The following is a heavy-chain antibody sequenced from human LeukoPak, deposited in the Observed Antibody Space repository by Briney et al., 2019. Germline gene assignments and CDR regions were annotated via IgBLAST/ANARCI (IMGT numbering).Heavy chain of an antibody. CDR1: GFTFSSYW. CDR2: IKQDGSEK. J-gene: IGHJ4*02. D-gene: IGHD3-10*01. CDR3: ASVVRGVINLFDY. V-gene: IGHV3-7*01. Sequence: GGSLRLSCAASGFTFSSYWMSWVRQAPGKGLEWVANIKQDGSEKYYVDSVKGRFTISRDNAKNSLYLQMNSLRAEDTAVYYCASVVRGVINLFDYWGQGTLVTVSS.